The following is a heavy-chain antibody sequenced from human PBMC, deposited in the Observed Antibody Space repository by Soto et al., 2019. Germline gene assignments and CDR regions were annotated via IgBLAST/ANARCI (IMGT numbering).Heavy chain of an antibody. Sequence: SETLSLTCAVYGGSFSGYYWSWIRQPPGKGLEWIGEINHSGSTNYNPSLKSRVTISVDTSKNQFSLKLSSVTAADTAVYYCARIYSGYDSHDWFDPWGQGTLVTVSS. V-gene: IGHV4-34*01. CDR1: GGSFSGYY. D-gene: IGHD5-12*01. J-gene: IGHJ5*02. CDR3: ARIYSGYDSHDWFDP. CDR2: INHSGST.